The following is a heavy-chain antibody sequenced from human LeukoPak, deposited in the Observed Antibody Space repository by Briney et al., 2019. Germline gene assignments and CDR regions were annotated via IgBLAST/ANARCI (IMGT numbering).Heavy chain of an antibody. Sequence: GESLKISCKGSGYSFTSYWISWVRQMPGKGLEWMGRIDPSDSYTNYSPSFQGHVTISADKSISTAYLQWTSLKASDTAMYYCARRSGNYIRADFWGQGTLVTVSS. J-gene: IGHJ4*02. CDR1: GYSFTSYW. D-gene: IGHD3-10*02. CDR2: IDPSDSYT. V-gene: IGHV5-10-1*01. CDR3: ARRSGNYIRADF.